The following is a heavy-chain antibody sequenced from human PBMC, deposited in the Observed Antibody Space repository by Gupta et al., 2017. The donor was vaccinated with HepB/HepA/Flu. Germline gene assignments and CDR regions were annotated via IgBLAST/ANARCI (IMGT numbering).Heavy chain of an antibody. V-gene: IGHV3-23*01. Sequence: VQLLESGGDLVQPGGSLRLSCAASGFRFSSYAMSWVRQAPGKGPEWVSEISGSGGNTYYADSVKGRFSISRDNSKSTLYLQMNSLKVEDTAVYYCAKDLTGTYGDYFDYWGQGTPVAVSA. CDR3: AKDLTGTYGDYFDY. CDR2: ISGSGGNT. D-gene: IGHD1-20*01. J-gene: IGHJ4*02. CDR1: GFRFSSYA.